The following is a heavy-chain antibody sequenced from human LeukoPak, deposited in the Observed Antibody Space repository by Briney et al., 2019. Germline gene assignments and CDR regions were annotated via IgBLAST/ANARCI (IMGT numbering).Heavy chain of an antibody. CDR2: ITAGGGT. D-gene: IGHD4-17*01. Sequence: GGSLRLSCAASGLTFSNYAMTWVRQAPGKGLEWVSSITAGGGTSYTGSVKGRFTVYRDNSKNTLYLQMNSLRAGDTALYYCAKDPNGDYVGAFDSWGQGTMVTVSS. CDR3: AKDPNGDYVGAFDS. V-gene: IGHV3-23*01. CDR1: GLTFSNYA. J-gene: IGHJ3*01.